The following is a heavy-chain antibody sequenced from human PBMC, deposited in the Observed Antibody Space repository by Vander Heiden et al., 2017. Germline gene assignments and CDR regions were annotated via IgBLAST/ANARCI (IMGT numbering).Heavy chain of an antibody. CDR1: GSPFRSYA. V-gene: IGHV3-23*01. J-gene: IGHJ6*02. CDR3: AKWVTTVVTFHYYYGMDV. CDR2: IRGSGGST. Sequence: EVQLLESGGGLVQPGWSLRLSCAASGSPFRSYAMNWVRQHPGKGLGWVSVIRGSGGSTNYADTVKGRFTISRDNSKNTLYRQMSSLRAEDTAVYYCAKWVTTVVTFHYYYGMDVWGQGTTITVSS. D-gene: IGHD4-17*01.